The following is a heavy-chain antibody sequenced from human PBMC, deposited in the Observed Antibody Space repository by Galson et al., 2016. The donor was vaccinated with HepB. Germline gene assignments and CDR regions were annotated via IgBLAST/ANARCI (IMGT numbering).Heavy chain of an antibody. J-gene: IGHJ6*02. CDR1: GFTFDDYT. Sequence: LRLSCAASGFTFDDYTMHWVRQAPGKSLEWVSLISWDGGSTYYADSVKGRFTISRDNSKNSLYLQMNSLRTEDTALYYCAKDRRSGRTDYYYYTYYYYYGMDVWGQGTTVTVSS. CDR3: AKDRRSGRTDYYYYTYYYYYGMDV. V-gene: IGHV3-43*01. D-gene: IGHD3-3*01. CDR2: ISWDGGST.